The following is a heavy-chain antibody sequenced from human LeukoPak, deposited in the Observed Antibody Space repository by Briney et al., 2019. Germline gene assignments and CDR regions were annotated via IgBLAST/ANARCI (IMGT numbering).Heavy chain of an antibody. V-gene: IGHV4-34*01. J-gene: IGHJ4*02. D-gene: IGHD4-17*01. CDR3: ASGTDYGDYI. Sequence: PSETLSLTCAVYGGSFSGYYWSWIRQPPGKGLEWIGEINHSGSTNYNPSLKSRVTISVDKSKNQFSLKLSSVTAADTAVYYCASGTDYGDYIWGQGTLVTVSS. CDR1: GGSFSGYY. CDR2: INHSGST.